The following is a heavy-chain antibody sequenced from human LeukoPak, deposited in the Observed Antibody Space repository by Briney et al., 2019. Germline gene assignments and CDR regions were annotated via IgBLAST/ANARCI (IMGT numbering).Heavy chain of an antibody. V-gene: IGHV1-69*04. Sequence: SVKVSCKASGGTFSIYAISWVRQAPGQGLEWMGRIIPILGIANYAQKFQGRVTITADKSTSTAYVELSSLRSEDTAVYYCARDSPFCGGDCYFDYWGQGTLVTVSS. CDR1: GGTFSIYA. D-gene: IGHD2-21*02. J-gene: IGHJ4*02. CDR2: IIPILGIA. CDR3: ARDSPFCGGDCYFDY.